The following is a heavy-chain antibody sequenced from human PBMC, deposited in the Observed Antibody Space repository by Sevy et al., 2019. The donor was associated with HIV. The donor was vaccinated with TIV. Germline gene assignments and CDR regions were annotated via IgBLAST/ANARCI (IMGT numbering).Heavy chain of an antibody. Sequence: SETLSLTCTVSGGSISSYYWSWIRQPPGKGLEWIGYIYYSGSTNYNPSLKSRVTISVDTSKNQFSLKLSSVTAADTAVYYCAGDLGGKAYGSVPGGVWFDPWGQGTLVTVSS. CDR2: IYYSGST. V-gene: IGHV4-59*01. CDR3: AGDLGGKAYGSVPGGVWFDP. D-gene: IGHD3-10*01. J-gene: IGHJ5*02. CDR1: GGSISSYY.